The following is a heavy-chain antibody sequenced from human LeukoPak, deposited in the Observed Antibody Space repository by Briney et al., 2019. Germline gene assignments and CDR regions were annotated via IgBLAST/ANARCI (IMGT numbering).Heavy chain of an antibody. CDR1: SGSFSGYY. CDR3: ARGVGYNYGYYFDY. V-gene: IGHV4-34*01. J-gene: IGHJ4*02. CDR2: INHSGST. Sequence: PSETLSLTCAVYSGSFSGYYWSWIRQPPGKGLDWLGEINHSGSTNYNPSLKSRVTISVDTSKNQFSLKLSSVTAADTAVYYCARGVGYNYGYYFDYWGQGTLVTVSS. D-gene: IGHD5-18*01.